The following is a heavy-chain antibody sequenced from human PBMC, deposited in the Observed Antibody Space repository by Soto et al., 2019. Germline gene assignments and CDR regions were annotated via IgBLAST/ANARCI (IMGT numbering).Heavy chain of an antibody. D-gene: IGHD4-17*01. CDR2: IYWDDDK. Sequence: QITLKESGPPLVKPTQTLTLTCTFSGFSLSTGGVGVGWIRQPPGKALEWLALIYWDDDKRYSTSLRSRLTVXXDTSKNQVVLTMINMDPVDTATYYCVHSDGDRFAYWGQGTLVTVSS. CDR1: GFSLSTGGVG. J-gene: IGHJ4*02. V-gene: IGHV2-5*02. CDR3: VHSDGDRFAY.